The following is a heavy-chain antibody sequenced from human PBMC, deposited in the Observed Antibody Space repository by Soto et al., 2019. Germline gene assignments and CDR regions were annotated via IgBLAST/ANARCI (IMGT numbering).Heavy chain of an antibody. CDR1: GDSVSSNSAA. V-gene: IGHV6-1*01. Sequence: QIHLQQSGPGLVKPSQTLSLTCVISGDSVSSNSAAWNWIRQSPSRGLEWLGRTYYRSKWYTDYAVLVRSRKTTSPDTSRNLVSLQLNSMTPEDTAVYYCVRDRGRGVSYFDYWDQGTLVTVSS. D-gene: IGHD3-10*01. CDR2: TYYRSKWYT. J-gene: IGHJ4*02. CDR3: VRDRGRGVSYFDY.